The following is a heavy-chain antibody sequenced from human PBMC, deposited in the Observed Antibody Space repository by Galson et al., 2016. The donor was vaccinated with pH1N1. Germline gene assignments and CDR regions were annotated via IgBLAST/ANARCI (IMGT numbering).Heavy chain of an antibody. CDR2: IIGMFGTT. Sequence: SVKVSCKASGAPFSSYAISWLRQAPGQGLEWMGGIIGMFGTTHYAQKFQGRLTIIADESTSTAYMELSSLTSDDSAVHYCARGKGYMLPYNWFDPWGQGTLVIVSS. J-gene: IGHJ5*02. CDR1: GAPFSSYA. V-gene: IGHV1-69*13. CDR3: ARGKGYMLPYNWFDP. D-gene: IGHD1-1*01.